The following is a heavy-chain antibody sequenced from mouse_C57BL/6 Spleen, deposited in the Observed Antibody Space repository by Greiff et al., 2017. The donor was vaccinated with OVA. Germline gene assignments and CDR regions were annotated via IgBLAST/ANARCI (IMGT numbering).Heavy chain of an antibody. CDR3: ASYDYDRFDY. CDR1: GYSIPSGYY. D-gene: IGHD2-4*01. CDR2: ISYDGSN. V-gene: IGHV3-6*01. Sequence: EVQRVESGPGLVKPSQSLSLTCSVTGYSIPSGYYWNWIRQFPGNKLEWMGYISYDGSNNYNPSLKNRISITRDTSKNQFFLKLNSVTTEDTATYYCASYDYDRFDYWGQGTTLTVSS. J-gene: IGHJ2*01.